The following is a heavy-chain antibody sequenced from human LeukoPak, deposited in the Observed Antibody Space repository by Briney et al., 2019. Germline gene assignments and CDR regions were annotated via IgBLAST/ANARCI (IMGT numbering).Heavy chain of an antibody. D-gene: IGHD2-2*01. CDR1: GGSISSGDYY. V-gene: IGHV4-30-4*01. J-gene: IGHJ5*02. Sequence: SQTLSLTCTVSGGSISSGDYYWSWIRQPPGKGREWIGYIYYSGNTYYNPSLRSRVTISVDTSKNQFSLKLTSVTAADTAVYYCARTTYFCSSTICYPNWFDPWGQGSLVTVSS. CDR3: ARTTYFCSSTICYPNWFDP. CDR2: IYYSGNT.